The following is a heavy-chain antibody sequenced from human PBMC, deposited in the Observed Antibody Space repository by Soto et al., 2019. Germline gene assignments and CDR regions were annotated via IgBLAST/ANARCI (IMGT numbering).Heavy chain of an antibody. D-gene: IGHD5-18*01. CDR2: ISSSSSTI. Sequence: EVQLVESGGGLVQPGGSLRLSCAASGFTFSSYSMNWVRQAPGKGLEWVSYISSSSSTIYYADSVKGRFTISRDNGKNSLYLQKNRRRAEERAVYYCARDDVQLWLRYYYYGMEVWGQGTTVTVSS. CDR3: ARDDVQLWLRYYYYGMEV. V-gene: IGHV3-48*01. CDR1: GFTFSSYS. J-gene: IGHJ6*02.